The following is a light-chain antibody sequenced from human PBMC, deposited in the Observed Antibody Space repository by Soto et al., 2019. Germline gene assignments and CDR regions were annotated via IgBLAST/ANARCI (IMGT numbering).Light chain of an antibody. CDR1: QSITNW. CDR2: MAS. CDR3: QQYNSLSSVS. J-gene: IGKJ4*01. V-gene: IGKV1-5*03. Sequence: DIQLTQSPSTLSASVGDRVTITCRASQSITNWLAWYQQKPGKAPKVLIHMASSLKSWVPSRFSGSGSGTEFTLPLTSLQPDDSATYYCQQYNSLSSVSFGGGTKVEI.